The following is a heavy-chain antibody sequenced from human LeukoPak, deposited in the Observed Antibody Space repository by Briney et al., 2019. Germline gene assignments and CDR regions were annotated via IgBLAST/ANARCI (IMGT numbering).Heavy chain of an antibody. D-gene: IGHD3-22*01. Sequence: GGSLRLSCVASGFSQRTYVMNWFRQAPGKGLEWVSTISVGAEYIFYADSVRGRFTISRDDSKNSLFLQMNSLRDEDTAVYYCARDSGYAFDFWGQGTLVTVSS. CDR1: GFSQRTYV. CDR2: ISVGAEYI. J-gene: IGHJ4*02. CDR3: ARDSGYAFDF. V-gene: IGHV3-23*01.